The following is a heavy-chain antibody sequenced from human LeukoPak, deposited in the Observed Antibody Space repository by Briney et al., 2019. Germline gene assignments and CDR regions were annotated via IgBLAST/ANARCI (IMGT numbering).Heavy chain of an antibody. CDR2: IYTSGST. Sequence: PSETLSLTCTVSGGSISSGSYYWSWIRQPAGKGLEWIGRIYTSGSTNYNPSLKSRVTISVDTSKNQFSLKLSSVTAADTAVYYCARSFLTGYYKNWGQGTLVTVSS. V-gene: IGHV4-61*02. CDR3: ARSFLTGYYKN. CDR1: GGSISSGSYY. J-gene: IGHJ4*02. D-gene: IGHD3-9*01.